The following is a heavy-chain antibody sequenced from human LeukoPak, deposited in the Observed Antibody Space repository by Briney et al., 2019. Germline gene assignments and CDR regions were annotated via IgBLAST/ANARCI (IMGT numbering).Heavy chain of an antibody. D-gene: IGHD1-26*01. J-gene: IGHJ4*02. V-gene: IGHV1-2*06. Sequence: SVTVSCKASGYSFTRYYMHWLRQPPRQGLEWMGRINPNSGGPNYAQKFQGRSTMTRDTSISTAYMELSRLRSDDTAVYYCARDDSLGATYYYWGQGTLVTVSS. CDR1: GYSFTRYY. CDR3: ARDDSLGATYYY. CDR2: INPNSGGP.